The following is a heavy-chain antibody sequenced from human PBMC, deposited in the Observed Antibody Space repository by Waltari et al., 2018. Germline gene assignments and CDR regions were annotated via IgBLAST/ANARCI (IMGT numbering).Heavy chain of an antibody. CDR3: ASISSPIDY. CDR2: IKQDGSEK. J-gene: IGHJ4*02. V-gene: IGHV3-7*01. CDR1: GFTFRGYW. Sequence: EVHLVESGGGLVQPGGSLRLSCAASGFTFRGYWMSWVRQAPGKGLEWVANIKQDGSEKYYVDSVKGRFTISRDNAKNSLYLQVNSLRTDDTAVYYCASISSPIDYWGQGTLVTVSS. D-gene: IGHD3-3*02.